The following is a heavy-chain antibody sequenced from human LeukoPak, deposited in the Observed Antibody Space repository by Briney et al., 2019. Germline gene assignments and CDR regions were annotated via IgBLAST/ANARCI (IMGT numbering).Heavy chain of an antibody. Sequence: KASETLSLTCAVYGGSLSGYYWSWIRQPPGKGLEWIGEINHSGSTNYNPSLKSRVTISVDTSKNQFSLKLSSVTAADTAVYYCARLYCSSTSCYMVFDYGGQETRVTVPS. CDR2: INHSGST. J-gene: IGHJ4*02. D-gene: IGHD2-2*02. V-gene: IGHV4-34*01. CDR3: ARLYCSSTSCYMVFDY. CDR1: GGSLSGYY.